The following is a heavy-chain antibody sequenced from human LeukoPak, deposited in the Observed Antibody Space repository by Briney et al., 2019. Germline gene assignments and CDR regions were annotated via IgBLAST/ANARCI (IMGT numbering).Heavy chain of an antibody. V-gene: IGHV4-4*02. CDR1: GGSISSSNW. CDR2: IYHSGST. D-gene: IGHD6-19*01. J-gene: IGHJ4*02. CDR3: AREIETIAVAGTRIDY. Sequence: SETLSLTCAVSGGSISSSNWWSWVRQPPGKGLEWIGEIYHSGSTNYNPSLKSRVTISVDTSKNQFSLKLSSVTAADTAVYYCAREIETIAVAGTRIDYWGQGTLVTVSS.